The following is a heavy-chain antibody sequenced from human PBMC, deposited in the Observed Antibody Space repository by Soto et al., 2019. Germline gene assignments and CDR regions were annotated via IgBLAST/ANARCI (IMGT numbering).Heavy chain of an antibody. Sequence: GASVKVPCKASGYTFTSYGISWVRQAPGQGLEWMGWISAYNGNTNYAQKLQGRVTMTTDTSTSTAYMELRSLRSDDTAVYYCASSRITMVRGVNSVQRYSGQGTLVTVSS. CDR2: ISAYNGNT. J-gene: IGHJ4*02. CDR1: GYTFTSYG. CDR3: ASSRITMVRGVNSVQRY. V-gene: IGHV1-18*01. D-gene: IGHD3-10*01.